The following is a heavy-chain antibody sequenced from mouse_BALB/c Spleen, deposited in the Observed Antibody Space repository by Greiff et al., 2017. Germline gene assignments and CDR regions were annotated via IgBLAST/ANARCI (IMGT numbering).Heavy chain of an antibody. CDR2: IYPSDSYT. CDR3: TRAGFYYGYDAGAWFAY. V-gene: IGHV1-69*02. Sequence: VQLQQPGAELVRPGASVKLSCKASGYTFTSYWINWVKQRPGQGLEWIGNIYPSDSYTNYNQKFKDKATLTVDKSSSTAYMQLSSPTSEDSAVYYCTRAGFYYGYDAGAWFAYWGQGTLVTVSA. D-gene: IGHD2-2*01. CDR1: GYTFTSYW. J-gene: IGHJ3*01.